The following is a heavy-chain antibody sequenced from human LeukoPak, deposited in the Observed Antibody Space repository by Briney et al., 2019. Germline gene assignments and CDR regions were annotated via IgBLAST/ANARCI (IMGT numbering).Heavy chain of an antibody. CDR1: VFTFDKYA. D-gene: IGHD6-13*01. CDR2: INWNSGSI. V-gene: IGHV3-9*03. Sequence: SLRLSCAASVFTFDKYAMHWVRQALGISLQCGTGINWNSGSIGYADSVKGRFTISRDNAKNSLYLQMNSLRAEDMALYYCAKGTAAGSGPFDYWGQGTLVTVSS. CDR3: AKGTAAGSGPFDY. J-gene: IGHJ4*02.